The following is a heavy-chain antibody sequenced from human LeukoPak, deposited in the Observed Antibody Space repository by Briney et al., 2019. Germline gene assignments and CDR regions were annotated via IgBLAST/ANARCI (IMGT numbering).Heavy chain of an antibody. J-gene: IGHJ4*02. CDR1: GGSFSGYY. D-gene: IGHD4-23*01. V-gene: IGHV4-34*01. CDR3: ARQPTYGGNSDLFDY. CDR2: INHSGST. Sequence: PSETLSLTCAVYGGSFSGYYWSWIRQPPGKGLEWIGEINHSGSTNYNPSLKSRVTVSVDTSKNQFSLKLSSVTAADTAVYYCARQPTYGGNSDLFDYWGQGTLVTVSS.